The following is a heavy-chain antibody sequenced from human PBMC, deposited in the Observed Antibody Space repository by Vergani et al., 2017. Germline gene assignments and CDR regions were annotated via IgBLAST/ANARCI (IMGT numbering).Heavy chain of an antibody. D-gene: IGHD2/OR15-2a*01. CDR2: IKSKTDGGTT. V-gene: IGHV3-15*07. J-gene: IGHJ6*03. CDR1: GFTFSNAW. Sequence: EVQLVESGGGLVKPGGSLRLSCAASGFTFSNAWMHWVRQAPGKGLEWVGRIKSKTDGGTTDYAAPVKGRFTISRDDSKNTLDLQMNSLKTEDTAVYYCTTAPVIPLYYYYYMDVWGKGTTVTVSS. CDR3: TTAPVIPLYYYYYMDV.